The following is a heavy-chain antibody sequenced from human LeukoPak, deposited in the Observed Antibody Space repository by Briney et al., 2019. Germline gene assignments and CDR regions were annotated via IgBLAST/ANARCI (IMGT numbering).Heavy chain of an antibody. V-gene: IGHV1-8*01. CDR2: MNPNSGNT. CDR3: ARSEGHCSSTSCYSHYYYYYMDV. D-gene: IGHD2-2*02. J-gene: IGHJ6*03. Sequence: ASVKVSCTASGYTFTSYDINWVRQATGQGLEWMGWMNPNSGNTGYAQKFQGRVTMTRNTSISTAYMELSSLRSEDTAVYYCARSEGHCSSTSCYSHYYYYYMDVWGKGTTVTVSS. CDR1: GYTFTSYD.